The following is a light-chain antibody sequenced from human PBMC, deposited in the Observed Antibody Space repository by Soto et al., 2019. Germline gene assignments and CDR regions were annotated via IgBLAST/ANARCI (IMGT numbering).Light chain of an antibody. CDR1: SSDVGSYNF. Sequence: QSVLTQPASVSGSPGQSITISCTGTSSDVGSYNFVSWYQHHPGKAPKLMIYDVSDRPSGVSNRFSGSKSANTASLTISGLQAEDEADYFCSSYSSSSTYVFGSGTKLTVL. CDR3: SSYSSSSTYV. J-gene: IGLJ1*01. V-gene: IGLV2-14*03. CDR2: DVS.